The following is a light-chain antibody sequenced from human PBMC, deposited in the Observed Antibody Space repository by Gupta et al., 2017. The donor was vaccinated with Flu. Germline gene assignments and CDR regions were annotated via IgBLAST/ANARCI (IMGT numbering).Light chain of an antibody. CDR3: LQYNNWPPWT. CDR1: QSVTTN. V-gene: IGKV3-15*01. CDR2: AAS. J-gene: IGKJ1*01. Sequence: EIVMTQSPATLSVSPGERATLSCRASQSVTTNLAWYQQRPGQAPRLLIYAASTRATGVPGRFSGNGSGTEFTLTISSLQSEDFAVYYCLQYNNWPPWTFGQGTKVEIK.